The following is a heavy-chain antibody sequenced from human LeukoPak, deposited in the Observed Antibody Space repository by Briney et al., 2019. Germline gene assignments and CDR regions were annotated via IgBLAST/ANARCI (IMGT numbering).Heavy chain of an antibody. V-gene: IGHV4-4*02. CDR1: GGSISSSNW. CDR2: IYHSGST. D-gene: IGHD3-10*01. Sequence: SGTLSLTCAVSGGSISSSNWWSWVRQPPGKGLEWIGEIYHSGSTNYNPSLKSRVTILVDKSKNQFSLKLSSVTAADTAVYYCASGRITMVRGVIITGWFDPWGQGTLVTVSS. CDR3: ASGRITMVRGVIITGWFDP. J-gene: IGHJ5*02.